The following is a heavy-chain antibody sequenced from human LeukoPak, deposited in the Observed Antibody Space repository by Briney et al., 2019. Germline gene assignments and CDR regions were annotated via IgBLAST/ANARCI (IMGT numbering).Heavy chain of an antibody. D-gene: IGHD2-15*01. CDR3: ASHCSGSSCYSNYFDY. CDR2: IYYSGST. J-gene: IGHJ4*02. CDR1: GGSISSYY. V-gene: IGHV4-59*01. Sequence: SETLSLTCTVSGGSISSYYWSWIRQTPGKGLEWIGVIYYSGSTNYNPSLKSRVTISLDTSKNQFSLRLNSVTAADTAVYFCASHCSGSSCYSNYFDYWGQGTLVTVSS.